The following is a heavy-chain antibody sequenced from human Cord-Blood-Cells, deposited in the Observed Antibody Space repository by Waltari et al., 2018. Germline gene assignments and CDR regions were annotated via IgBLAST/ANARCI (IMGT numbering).Heavy chain of an antibody. D-gene: IGHD3-10*01. CDR3: AGEGEIRFMVRGVHSFDY. Sequence: QVQLVQPGAGGKKPGASVTVSCKGAVGTFSSYAISWGQPPPAQWLEWMGGSIPILGTARYAPKFQGRVTITADESTSTAWMELRSLRSEDTAVYYCAGEGEIRFMVRGVHSFDYWGQGTLVPVSS. V-gene: IGHV1-69*01. CDR1: VGTFSSYA. CDR2: SIPILGTA. J-gene: IGHJ4*02.